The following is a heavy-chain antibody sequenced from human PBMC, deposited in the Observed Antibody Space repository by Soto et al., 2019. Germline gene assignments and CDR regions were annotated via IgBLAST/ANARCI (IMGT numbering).Heavy chain of an antibody. J-gene: IGHJ4*02. D-gene: IGHD4-17*01. Sequence: QVQLAESGGGVVQPGRSLRLSCIGSGFRFSDYGMHWVRQAPGKGLEWVAMMSFDGTYKYSADSVKGRFIISRDNSKNTLYLQMNSLRAEDTAVYHCAKDRRDGEYNSVYDFWGQGTLVTVSS. CDR3: AKDRRDGEYNSVYDF. V-gene: IGHV3-30*18. CDR1: GFRFSDYG. CDR2: MSFDGTYK.